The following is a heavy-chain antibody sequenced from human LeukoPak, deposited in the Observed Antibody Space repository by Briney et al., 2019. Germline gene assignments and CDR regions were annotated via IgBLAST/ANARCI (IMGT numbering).Heavy chain of an antibody. V-gene: IGHV3-13*01. J-gene: IGHJ6*02. CDR1: GFTFSSHD. Sequence: PGGSLRLSCAASGFTFSSHDMHWVRQATGKGLEWVSAIGTAGDTYYPGSVKGRFTISRENAKNSLYLQMNSLRAGDTAVYYCARGRGGYGDYYGMDVWGQGTTVTVSS. CDR2: IGTAGDT. CDR3: ARGRGGYGDYYGMDV. D-gene: IGHD1-26*01.